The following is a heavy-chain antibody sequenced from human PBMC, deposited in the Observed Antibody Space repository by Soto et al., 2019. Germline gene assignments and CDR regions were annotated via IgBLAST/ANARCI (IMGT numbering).Heavy chain of an antibody. CDR3: ARRPAVVTYYYYGMDV. Sequence: SETLSLTCAVYGGSFSGYYWSWIRQPPGKGLEWIGEINHSGSTNYNPSLKSRVTISVDTSKNQFSLKLSSVTAADTAVYYCARRPAVVTYYYYGMDVWGRGTTVTVSS. CDR1: GGSFSGYY. CDR2: INHSGST. V-gene: IGHV4-34*01. J-gene: IGHJ6*02. D-gene: IGHD2-15*01.